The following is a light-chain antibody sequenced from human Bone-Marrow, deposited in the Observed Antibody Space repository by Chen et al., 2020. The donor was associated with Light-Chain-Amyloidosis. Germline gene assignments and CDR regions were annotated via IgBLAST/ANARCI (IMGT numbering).Light chain of an antibody. J-gene: IGKJ4*01. CDR2: GSS. Sequence: EIVLTQSPRTLSLSTGEGDNLSCRASQTISSNYLTWYQQKFGQAPRLRIYGSSSRATGIPDRFTGSGSGTDFTLTINRLEPEDFAMYYCQQYGTSPLTFGGGTKVEIK. CDR1: QTISSNY. V-gene: IGKV3-20*01. CDR3: QQYGTSPLT.